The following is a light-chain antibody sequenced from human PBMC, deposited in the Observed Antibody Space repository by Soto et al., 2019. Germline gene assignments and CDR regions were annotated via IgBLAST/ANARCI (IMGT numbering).Light chain of an antibody. J-gene: IGKJ1*01. CDR1: EFIGDN. CDR2: GAS. Sequence: DIVMTQSPATLSVSPGDRAILSCRASEFIGDNLAWYQQKSGQAPRLLIYGASTRANAIPARFSGSRSGTEFTLTISCLQSEDVAIYYCQQYNNWPPWTFGQGTRVDIK. CDR3: QQYNNWPPWT. V-gene: IGKV3-15*01.